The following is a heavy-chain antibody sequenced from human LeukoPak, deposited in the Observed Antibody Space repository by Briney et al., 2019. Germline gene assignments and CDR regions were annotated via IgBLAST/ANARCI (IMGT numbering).Heavy chain of an antibody. D-gene: IGHD3-10*01. Sequence: GGSLRLSCAASEFTVSSNYMSWVRQAPGKGLEWVSVIYNGGSTDYADSVKGGFTISRDNSKNTLYLQMNSLRAEDRAVYSCARDPSGSMVRGVRTPYYVMDVWGQGTTFTVS. CDR1: EFTVSSNY. V-gene: IGHV3-53*01. CDR2: IYNGGST. CDR3: ARDPSGSMVRGVRTPYYVMDV. J-gene: IGHJ6*02.